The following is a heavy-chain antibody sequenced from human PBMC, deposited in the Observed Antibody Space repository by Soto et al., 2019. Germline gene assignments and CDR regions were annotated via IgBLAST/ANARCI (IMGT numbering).Heavy chain of an antibody. CDR1: GFTFSSYA. J-gene: IGHJ4*02. D-gene: IGHD3-16*01. Sequence: EVQLVESGGGLVQPGGSLRLSCAASGFTFSSYAMHWVRQAPGKGLEYVSAISSNGGSTYYANSVKGRFTISRDNSKNTLYLQMGSLRSEEMAVYYCAREGGGYYFDYWGQGTLVTVSS. V-gene: IGHV3-64*01. CDR2: ISSNGGST. CDR3: AREGGGYYFDY.